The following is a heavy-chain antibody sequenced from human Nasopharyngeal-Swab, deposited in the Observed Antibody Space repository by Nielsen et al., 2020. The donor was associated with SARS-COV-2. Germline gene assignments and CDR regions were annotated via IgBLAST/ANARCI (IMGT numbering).Heavy chain of an antibody. CDR1: GYTFTSYY. Sequence: ASVKASCKASGYTFTSYYMHWERQAPGQGLEWMGINNPSGGSTSYAQKFQGRVTMTRDTSTSTVYMELSSLRSEDTAVYYCARDSGSNYDYVWGSYRYTSGYFDYWGQGTLVTVSS. V-gene: IGHV1-46*01. CDR2: NNPSGGST. D-gene: IGHD3-16*02. CDR3: ARDSGSNYDYVWGSYRYTSGYFDY. J-gene: IGHJ4*02.